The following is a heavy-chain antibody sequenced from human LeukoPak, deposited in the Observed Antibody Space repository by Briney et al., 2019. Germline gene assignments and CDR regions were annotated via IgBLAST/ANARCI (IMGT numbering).Heavy chain of an antibody. CDR2: ISGSGGST. Sequence: TGGSLRLSCAASGFTFSSYAMSWVRQAPGKGLEWVSAISGSGGSTYYADSVKGRFTISRDNSKNTLYLQMNSLRAEDTAVYYCAKDLHVVVPAAISLDYWGQGTLDTVSS. D-gene: IGHD2-2*01. CDR3: AKDLHVVVPAAISLDY. V-gene: IGHV3-23*01. J-gene: IGHJ4*02. CDR1: GFTFSSYA.